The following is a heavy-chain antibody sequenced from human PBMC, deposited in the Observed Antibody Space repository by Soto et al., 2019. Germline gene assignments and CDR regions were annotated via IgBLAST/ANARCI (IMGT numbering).Heavy chain of an antibody. CDR2: ISFNGKNT. CDR3: ADIGGYDAVGGAY. J-gene: IGHJ4*02. CDR1: GFTFSAYG. D-gene: IGHD3-22*01. Sequence: QVQLVESGGGVVQPGKSLRLSCAASGFTFSAYGMHWVRQAPGKGLEWVTFISFNGKNTDYADSVKGRFTGSRDNARNTLDLQMNSLRAEDTAVYYCADIGGYDAVGGAYWGQGALVTVSS. V-gene: IGHV3-33*05.